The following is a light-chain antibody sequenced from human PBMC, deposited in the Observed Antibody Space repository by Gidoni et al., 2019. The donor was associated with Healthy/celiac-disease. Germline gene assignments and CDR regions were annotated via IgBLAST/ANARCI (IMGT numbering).Light chain of an antibody. V-gene: IGKV1-39*01. J-gene: IGKJ2*01. CDR3: QQSYSTLYT. CDR1: QSISSY. Sequence: DIKMTQSPSALSASVGDRVTITCPASQSISSYLNWYQQKPGKAPKLLIYDASSLQSGVPSRFSGSGSGTDFTLTISSLQPEDFATYYCQQSYSTLYTFGQGTKLEIK. CDR2: DAS.